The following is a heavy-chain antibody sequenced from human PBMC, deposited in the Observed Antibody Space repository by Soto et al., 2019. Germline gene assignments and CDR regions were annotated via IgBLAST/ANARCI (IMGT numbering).Heavy chain of an antibody. J-gene: IGHJ3*02. D-gene: IGHD6-6*01. CDR2: IYYSGST. Sequence: SETLSLTCTVSGGSISSYYWSWIRQPPGKGLEWIGYIYYSGSTNYNPXXXXXXXXXXXTXXNQFSLKLSSLTAADTAVYYCARAQYSSSSVAFDIWGQGTMVTVSS. CDR1: GGSISSYY. V-gene: IGHV4-59*01. CDR3: ARAQYSSSSVAFDI.